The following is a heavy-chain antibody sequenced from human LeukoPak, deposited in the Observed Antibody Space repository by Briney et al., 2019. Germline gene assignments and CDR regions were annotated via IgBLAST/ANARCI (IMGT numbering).Heavy chain of an antibody. J-gene: IGHJ4*02. D-gene: IGHD2-15*01. CDR1: GFTFDDYA. CDR3: ARDPAGIGYCSGGSCYSEGDY. CDR2: ISWNSGSI. V-gene: IGHV3-9*01. Sequence: GGSLRLSCAASGFTFDDYAMHWVRQAPGKGLEWVSGISWNSGSIGYADSVKGRFTISRDNAKNSLYLQMNSLRAEDTAVYYCARDPAGIGYCSGGSCYSEGDYWGQGTLVTVSS.